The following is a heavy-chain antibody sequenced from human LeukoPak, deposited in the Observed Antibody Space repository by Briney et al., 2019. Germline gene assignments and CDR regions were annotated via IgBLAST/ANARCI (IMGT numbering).Heavy chain of an antibody. Sequence: PSETLSLTCTVSGGSISSHYWSWIRQPPGKGLEWIGYIYYSGSTNYNPSLKSRVTISVDTSKNQFSLKLSSVTAADTAVYYCAKGTTNLPYYLDYWGQGTLVTVSS. J-gene: IGHJ4*02. CDR1: GGSISSHY. D-gene: IGHD2-8*01. CDR3: AKGTTNLPYYLDY. V-gene: IGHV4-59*11. CDR2: IYYSGST.